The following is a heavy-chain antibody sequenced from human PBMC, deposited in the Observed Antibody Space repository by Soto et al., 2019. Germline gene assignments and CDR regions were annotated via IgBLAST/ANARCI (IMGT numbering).Heavy chain of an antibody. D-gene: IGHD6-19*01. CDR2: ISGTGRST. V-gene: IGHV3-23*01. CDR1: GFTFINCA. Sequence: EVQLWESGGGLVQPGGSLRLSCEASGFTFINCAMNWVRQAPGKGLEWVSGISGTGRSTFYADSVEGRFTISRDNSKNTVYLQTNSLRAEDTAVYYCAKGNTSGWYFFDYWGQGTLVTVSS. CDR3: AKGNTSGWYFFDY. J-gene: IGHJ4*02.